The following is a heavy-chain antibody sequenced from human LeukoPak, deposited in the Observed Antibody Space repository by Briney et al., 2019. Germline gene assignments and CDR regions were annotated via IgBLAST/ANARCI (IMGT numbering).Heavy chain of an antibody. D-gene: IGHD3-10*01. Sequence: GGSLRLSCAASGFTFSTYWMTWVRQAPGKGLEWVSVIYSGGSTYYADSVKGRFTISRDNSKNTLYLQMNSLRAGDTAVYYCACPVRGPEAFDIWGQGTMVTVSS. CDR2: IYSGGST. J-gene: IGHJ3*02. CDR3: ACPVRGPEAFDI. CDR1: GFTFSTYW. V-gene: IGHV3-53*01.